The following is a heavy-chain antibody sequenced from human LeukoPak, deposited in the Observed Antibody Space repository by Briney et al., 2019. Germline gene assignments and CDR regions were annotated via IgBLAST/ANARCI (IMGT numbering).Heavy chain of an antibody. CDR1: GLTVSSNY. J-gene: IGHJ4*02. V-gene: IGHV3-53*01. CDR2: IYFGGTT. CDR3: ARGDGVYVY. D-gene: IGHD5/OR15-5a*01. Sequence: GGSLRLSCAASGLTVSSNYMTWVRQAPGQGLEWVSVIYFGGTTYYADSVKGRFTISRDNSKNTVYLQMNSLRVEDTAVYYCARGDGVYVYWGQGTLVTVSS.